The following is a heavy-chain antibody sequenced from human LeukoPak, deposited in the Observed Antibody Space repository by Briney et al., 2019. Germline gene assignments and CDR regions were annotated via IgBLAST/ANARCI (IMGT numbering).Heavy chain of an antibody. D-gene: IGHD4-17*01. CDR1: GFTFSSYA. J-gene: IGHJ3*02. CDR3: ARGDYGDYVGAFDI. Sequence: PGGSLRLSCAASGFTFSSYAMHWVRQAPGKGLEWVSVIYSGGSTYYADSVKGRFTISRDNSKDTLYLQMNSLRAEDTAVYYCARGDYGDYVGAFDIWGQGTMVTVSS. V-gene: IGHV3-66*01. CDR2: IYSGGST.